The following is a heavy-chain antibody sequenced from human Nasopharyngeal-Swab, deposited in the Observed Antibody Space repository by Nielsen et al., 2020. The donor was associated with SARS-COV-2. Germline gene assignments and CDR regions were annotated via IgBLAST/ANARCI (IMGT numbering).Heavy chain of an antibody. Sequence: GGSLKISCAASGFTFSSYAMHWVRQAPGKGLEWVAVISYDGSNKYYADSVKGRFTISRDNAKNSLYLQMNSLRTGDTAVYYCARDYSGESGYGGYWGQGTLVTVSS. V-gene: IGHV3-30*14. D-gene: IGHD5-12*01. CDR2: ISYDGSNK. CDR3: ARDYSGESGYGGY. CDR1: GFTFSSYA. J-gene: IGHJ4*02.